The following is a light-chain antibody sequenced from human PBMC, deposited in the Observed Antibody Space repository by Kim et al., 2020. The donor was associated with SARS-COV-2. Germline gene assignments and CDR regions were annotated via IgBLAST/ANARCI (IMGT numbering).Light chain of an antibody. Sequence: DIQLIQSPSTLSASVGDRVTITCRASESVTNYLAWFQLKPGRAPKLLIYRASNLETGVPSRLSAGGLGTEFTLTIDSLHPDDFATYFYQQGHTPPYTFGQGTNLEI. CDR2: RAS. J-gene: IGKJ2*01. CDR3: QQGHTPPYT. V-gene: IGKV1-5*03. CDR1: ESVTNY.